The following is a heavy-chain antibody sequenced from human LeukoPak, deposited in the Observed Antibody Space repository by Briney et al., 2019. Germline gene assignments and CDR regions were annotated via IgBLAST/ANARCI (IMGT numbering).Heavy chain of an antibody. V-gene: IGHV4-4*07. CDR1: GGSISSYY. CDR2: ISASGST. J-gene: IGHJ4*02. CDR3: AREFSGSYRTFDY. Sequence: TLSLTCAVSGGSISSYYWSWIRQPAGEGLEWIGRISASGSTNYSPSLKSRVTLSVDTSKNQFSLNLTSVTAADTAVYYCAREFSGSYRTFDYWGQGTLVTVSS. D-gene: IGHD1-26*01.